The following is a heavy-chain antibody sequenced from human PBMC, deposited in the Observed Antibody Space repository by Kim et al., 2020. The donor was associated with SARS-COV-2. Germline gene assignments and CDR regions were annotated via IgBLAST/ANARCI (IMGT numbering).Heavy chain of an antibody. D-gene: IGHD6-19*01. V-gene: IGHV5-51*01. CDR3: ARQWLGNSVDY. Sequence: RYTPSFQGQVTISDDKSISTAYLQWSSLKASDTAMYYCARQWLGNSVDYWGQGTLVTVSS. J-gene: IGHJ4*02.